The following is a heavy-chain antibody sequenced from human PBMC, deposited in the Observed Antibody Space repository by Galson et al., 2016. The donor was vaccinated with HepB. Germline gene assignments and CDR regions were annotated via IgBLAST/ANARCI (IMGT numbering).Heavy chain of an antibody. CDR2: FYHSGGT. V-gene: IGHV4-59*12. D-gene: IGHD6-13*01. CDR3: ARGYSSSYYGGRYFDY. Sequence: ETLSLTCAVSGGSISSFYWSWIRLPPGKGLEWIGYFYHSGGTNYNPSFNSRVTMSVDTSKSHFSLRLSSVTAADTAVYYCARGYSSSYYGGRYFDYWGQGILVTVSS. J-gene: IGHJ4*02. CDR1: GGSISSFY.